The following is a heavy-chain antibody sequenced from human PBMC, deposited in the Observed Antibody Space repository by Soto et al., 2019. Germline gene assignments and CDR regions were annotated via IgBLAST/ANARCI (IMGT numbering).Heavy chain of an antibody. V-gene: IGHV4-59*01. CDR3: ARVGQYYDFWSGYDY. CDR1: GGSISSDY. Sequence: SETLSLTCTVSGGSISSDYWSWILQPPGKGLEWIGYIYYSGSTNYNPSLKSRVTISVDTSKNQFSLKLSSVTAADTAVYYCARVGQYYDFWSGYDYWGQRTLVTVSA. J-gene: IGHJ4*02. CDR2: IYYSGST. D-gene: IGHD3-3*01.